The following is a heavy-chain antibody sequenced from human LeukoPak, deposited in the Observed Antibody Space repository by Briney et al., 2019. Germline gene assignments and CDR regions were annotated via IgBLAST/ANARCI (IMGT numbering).Heavy chain of an antibody. D-gene: IGHD6-19*01. J-gene: IGHJ3*02. V-gene: IGHV4-59*08. Sequence: SETLSLTCTVSGGSISSYYWSWIRQPPGKGLEWIGYIYYSGSTNYNPSLKSRVTISVDTSKNQFSLKLSSVTAADTAVYYCASHWLTDAFDIWGQGTMVTVSS. CDR3: ASHWLTDAFDI. CDR1: GGSISSYY. CDR2: IYYSGST.